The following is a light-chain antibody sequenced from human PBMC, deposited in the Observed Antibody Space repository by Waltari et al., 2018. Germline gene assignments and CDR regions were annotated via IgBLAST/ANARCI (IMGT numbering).Light chain of an antibody. J-gene: IGLJ2*01. CDR2: EDN. Sequence: SFDLTQPPSVSVSPGQPATITCSGDKLGSRFVSWYQQKSGKSPVVLIYEDNKRPSGIPERISGSNSGNTATLTIRGTQATDEADYHCQAWDSVTVIFGGVTKLTVL. CDR1: KLGSRF. V-gene: IGLV3-1*01. CDR3: QAWDSVTVI.